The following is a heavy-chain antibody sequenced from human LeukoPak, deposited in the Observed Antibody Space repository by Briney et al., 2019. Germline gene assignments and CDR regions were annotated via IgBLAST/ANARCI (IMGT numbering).Heavy chain of an antibody. CDR2: INYSGTT. D-gene: IGHD2-15*01. CDR3: ARLETVSGANYFDH. V-gene: IGHV4-39*01. Sequence: SETLSLTCSISGASITSGTYFWTWVRQPPGKGLEWIGSINYSGTTYYTASLKSRVTISVDTSKTQYSLSLTLVTAADTAVYFCARLETVSGANYFDHWGQGALVTVSS. J-gene: IGHJ4*02. CDR1: GASITSGTYF.